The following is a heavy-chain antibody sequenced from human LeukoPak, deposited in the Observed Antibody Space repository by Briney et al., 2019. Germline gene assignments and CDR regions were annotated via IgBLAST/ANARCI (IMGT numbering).Heavy chain of an antibody. Sequence: PGRSLRLSCAASGFTFSNFAMHWVRQGPGKGLEWVAVISYDGSNKYYADSVKGRFTISRDNSKNTLYLQMNSLRAEDTAVYYCAKGYAYDSSGYYYGSDYWGQGTLVTVSS. CDR2: ISYDGSNK. V-gene: IGHV3-30*18. J-gene: IGHJ4*02. D-gene: IGHD3-22*01. CDR3: AKGYAYDSSGYYYGSDY. CDR1: GFTFSNFA.